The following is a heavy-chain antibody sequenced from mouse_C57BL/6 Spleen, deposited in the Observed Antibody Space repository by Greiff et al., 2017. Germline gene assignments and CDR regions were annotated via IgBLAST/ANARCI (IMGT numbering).Heavy chain of an antibody. J-gene: IGHJ4*01. Sequence: QVQLQQPGAELVRPGSSVKLSCKASGYTFTSYWMHWVKQRPIQGLEWIGNIDPSDSETHYNQKFKDKDTLTVDKSSSTAYMQLSSLTSEDSAVYYCARDSSGYEGYAMDYWGQGTSVTVSA. D-gene: IGHD3-2*02. V-gene: IGHV1-52*01. CDR2: IDPSDSET. CDR1: GYTFTSYW. CDR3: ARDSSGYEGYAMDY.